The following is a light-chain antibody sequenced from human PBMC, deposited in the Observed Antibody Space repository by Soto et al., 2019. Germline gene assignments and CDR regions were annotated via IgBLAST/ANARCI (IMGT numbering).Light chain of an antibody. Sequence: QSALAQPPSASGSPGQSVTISCTGTSSDVGGYNYVSWFQQHPGKAPKLIIHEVNQRPSGVPDRFSGSKSGNTASLTVSGLXAEDEGTYYCSSYGGYNNVVFGTGTKV. CDR1: SSDVGGYNY. CDR2: EVN. V-gene: IGLV2-8*01. CDR3: SSYGGYNNVV. J-gene: IGLJ1*01.